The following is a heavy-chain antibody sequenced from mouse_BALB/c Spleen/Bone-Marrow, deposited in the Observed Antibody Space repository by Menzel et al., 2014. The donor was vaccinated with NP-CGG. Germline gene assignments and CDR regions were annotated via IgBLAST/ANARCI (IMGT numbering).Heavy chain of an antibody. Sequence: VQLQQSGPELVKPGASVKMSCKASGYTFTSYVMHWVKQKPGQGFEWIGYINPYNDGTKYNEKFKGKATLTSDKSSSTAYMELSSLTSEDSAVYYCARNLYYYGSSYGYWGQGTTLTVSS. D-gene: IGHD1-1*01. CDR1: GYTFTSYV. J-gene: IGHJ2*01. V-gene: IGHV1-14*01. CDR2: INPYNDGT. CDR3: ARNLYYYGSSYGY.